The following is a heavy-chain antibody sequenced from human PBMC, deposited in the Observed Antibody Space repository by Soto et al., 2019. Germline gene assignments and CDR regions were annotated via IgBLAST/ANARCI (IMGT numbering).Heavy chain of an antibody. Sequence: GASVKVSCKASGYTFTTYYMNWVRQAPGQGLEWLGWINPNSGDTNYAQNFQGRVTMTRDTSVNTAYMEVSSLRSDDTAVYYCARRSAYTYEPFDLWGQGALVTVYS. V-gene: IGHV1-2*02. D-gene: IGHD5-18*01. CDR1: GYTFTTYY. CDR2: INPNSGDT. CDR3: ARRSAYTYEPFDL. J-gene: IGHJ4*02.